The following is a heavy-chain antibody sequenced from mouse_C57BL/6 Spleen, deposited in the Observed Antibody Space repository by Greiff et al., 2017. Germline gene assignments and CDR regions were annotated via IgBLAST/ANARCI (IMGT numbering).Heavy chain of an antibody. D-gene: IGHD1-1*01. CDR3: ARGSNYYGSSYYAMDY. Sequence: EVQLQESEGGLVQPGSSMKLSCTASGFTFSDYYMAWVRQVPEKGLEWVANINYDGSSTYYLDSLKSRFIISRDNAKNILYLQMSSLKSEDTATYYCARGSNYYGSSYYAMDYWGQGTSVTVSS. V-gene: IGHV5-16*01. CDR2: INYDGSST. J-gene: IGHJ4*01. CDR1: GFTFSDYY.